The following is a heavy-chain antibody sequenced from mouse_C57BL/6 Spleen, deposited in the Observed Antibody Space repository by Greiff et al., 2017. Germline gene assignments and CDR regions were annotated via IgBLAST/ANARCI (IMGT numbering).Heavy chain of an antibody. CDR1: GYTFTDYN. J-gene: IGHJ1*03. CDR2: INPNNGGT. D-gene: IGHD1-1*01. CDR3: ARSTVAYWYFDV. Sequence: SGPELVKPGASVKIPCKASGYTFTDYNMDWVKQSHGKSLEWIGDINPNNGGTIYNQKFKGKATLTVDKSSSTAYMELRSLTSEDTAVYDCARSTVAYWYFDVWGTGTTVTVSS. V-gene: IGHV1-18*01.